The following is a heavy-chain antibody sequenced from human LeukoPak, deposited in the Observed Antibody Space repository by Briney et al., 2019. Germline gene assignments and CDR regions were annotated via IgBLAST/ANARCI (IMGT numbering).Heavy chain of an antibody. V-gene: IGHV3-66*01. Sequence: GGSLRLACAASGFTVSSNYMSWVRQAPGKGLEWVSLIYSGGSTYYADSVKGRFTISRDNSKNTLYLQMNSLRAEDTAVYYCARSPHYFYGMDVLGQGTTVTVSS. J-gene: IGHJ6*02. CDR3: ARSPHYFYGMDV. CDR2: IYSGGST. CDR1: GFTVSSNY.